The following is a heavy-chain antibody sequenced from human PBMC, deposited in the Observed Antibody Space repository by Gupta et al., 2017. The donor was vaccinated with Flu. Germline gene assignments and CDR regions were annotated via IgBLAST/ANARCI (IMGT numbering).Heavy chain of an antibody. J-gene: IGHJ6*02. CDR2: IFYSTVT. V-gene: IGHV4-59*01. Sequence: IRQPPGKGLEWIGYIFYSTVTKYSPSLKSRATMSADTSKNQFYLRLSSVSAADTAIYYCASRRVDDPGLGGDFFYYGMDVWGQGTTVTVSS. D-gene: IGHD3-9*01. CDR3: ASRRVDDPGLGGDFFYYGMDV.